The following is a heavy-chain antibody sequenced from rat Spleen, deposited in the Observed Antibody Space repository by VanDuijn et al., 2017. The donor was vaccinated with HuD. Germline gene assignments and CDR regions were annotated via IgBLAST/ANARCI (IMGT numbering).Heavy chain of an antibody. J-gene: IGHJ2*01. V-gene: IGHV5-27*01. Sequence: EVQLVESGGGLVQPGRSLKLSCAASGFTFSDHAMAWVRQFPKKGLEWVAYISTGGGITYYRDSVKGRFTISRDNAKSTLYLQMDSLRSEDTATYYCTTHEDGGYPFTHWGQGALVTVSS. CDR1: GFTFSDHA. CDR2: ISTGGGIT. CDR3: TTHEDGGYPFTH. D-gene: IGHD1-11*01.